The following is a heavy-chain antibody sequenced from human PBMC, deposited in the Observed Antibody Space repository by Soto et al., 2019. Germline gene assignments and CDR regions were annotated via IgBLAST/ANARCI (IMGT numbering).Heavy chain of an antibody. CDR1: GGSISSSSYY. CDR3: ATYYDFWSGSYLDWFDP. J-gene: IGHJ5*02. Sequence: SETLSLTCTVSGGSISSSSYYWGWIRQPPGKGLEWIGSIYYSGSTYYNPSLKSRVTISVDTSKNQFSLKLSSVTAADTAVYYCATYYDFWSGSYLDWFDPWGQGTLVTVSS. V-gene: IGHV4-39*01. D-gene: IGHD3-3*01. CDR2: IYYSGST.